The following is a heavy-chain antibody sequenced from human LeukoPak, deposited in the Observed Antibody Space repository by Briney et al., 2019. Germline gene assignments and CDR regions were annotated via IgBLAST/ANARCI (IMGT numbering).Heavy chain of an antibody. Sequence: SQTLSLTCSVSSGSISSGNYYWNWIRQPAGKGLEWIGRIHNNGTTNYNPSLKSRVTISLDTSKNQFSLKLISVTAADTAVYYCARDWGFGDSEDWFDPWGQGTLVTVSS. V-gene: IGHV4-61*02. J-gene: IGHJ5*02. CDR2: IHNNGTT. CDR1: SGSISSGNYY. D-gene: IGHD3-10*01. CDR3: ARDWGFGDSEDWFDP.